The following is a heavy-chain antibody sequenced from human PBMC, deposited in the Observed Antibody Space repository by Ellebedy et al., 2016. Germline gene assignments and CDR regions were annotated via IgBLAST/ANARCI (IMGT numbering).Heavy chain of an antibody. CDR3: ARETRDGVGTSDGFYDS. J-gene: IGHJ4*02. D-gene: IGHD3-3*01. Sequence: ASVKVSXXASGYSFMNHDIIWVRQAPGQGLEWMGGTNNRNHAQKFQGRVSMTTDTSTSIAYMELRSLAFDDTAVYYCARETRDGVGTSDGFYDSWGQGTLVTVS. V-gene: IGHV1-18*01. CDR1: GYSFMNHD. CDR2: TNNR.